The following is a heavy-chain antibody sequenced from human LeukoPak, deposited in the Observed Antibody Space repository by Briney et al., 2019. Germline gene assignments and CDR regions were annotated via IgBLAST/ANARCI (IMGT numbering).Heavy chain of an antibody. J-gene: IGHJ4*02. CDR2: FHNSGTS. V-gene: IGHV4-61*01. CDR3: TRGAGWLIDY. Sequence: SETLSLTCTISGDSVSSSICYWGWIRQPPGKGLEWIGYFHNSGTSTYNPSLKSRVTISADTSKNQFSLKLNSLTTADTAVYYCTRGAGWLIDYWGQGILVTVSS. CDR1: GDSVSSSICY. D-gene: IGHD3-16*01.